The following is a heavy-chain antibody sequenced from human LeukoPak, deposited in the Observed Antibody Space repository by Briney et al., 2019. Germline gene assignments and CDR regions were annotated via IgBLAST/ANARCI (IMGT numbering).Heavy chain of an antibody. CDR3: ARDPTSSGWLLYFDY. CDR1: GFTFSSYS. J-gene: IGHJ4*02. CDR2: ISSSSSYI. Sequence: GGSLRLSCAASGFTFSSYSMNWVRQAPGKGLEWVSSISSSSSYIYYADSVKGRFTISRDNAKNSLYLQMNSLRAEDTAVYYCARDPTSSGWLLYFDYWGQGTLVTVSS. D-gene: IGHD5-24*01. V-gene: IGHV3-21*04.